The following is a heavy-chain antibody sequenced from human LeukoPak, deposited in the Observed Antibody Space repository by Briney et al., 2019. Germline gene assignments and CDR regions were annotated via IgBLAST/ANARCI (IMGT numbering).Heavy chain of an antibody. Sequence: SGTLSLTCTVSGGSISSYYLSWIRQPPGKGLQWIVYIYYSGSTNYNPSLKSRVTISVDTSKNQFSLKLSSVTAADTAVYYCARDSPRSGYYYYMDVWGKGTTVTVSS. J-gene: IGHJ6*03. CDR2: IYYSGST. CDR3: ARDSPRSGYYYYMDV. CDR1: GGSISSYY. V-gene: IGHV4-59*01.